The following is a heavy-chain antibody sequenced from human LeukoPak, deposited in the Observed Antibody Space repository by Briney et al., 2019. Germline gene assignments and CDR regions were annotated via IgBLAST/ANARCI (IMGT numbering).Heavy chain of an antibody. J-gene: IGHJ5*01. D-gene: IGHD2-21*02. CDR1: GGSFSGGNYF. Sequence: SETLSLTCTVSGGSFSGGNYFWPWIRKPPGKGLEWIGYMYYSGSTYYNPSLKSRVIISVDPSKNQFTLKLTSVSAADTAMYYCARATDAIFDWFDSWGQGTLVTVSS. V-gene: IGHV4-30-4*01. CDR2: MYYSGST. CDR3: ARATDAIFDWFDS.